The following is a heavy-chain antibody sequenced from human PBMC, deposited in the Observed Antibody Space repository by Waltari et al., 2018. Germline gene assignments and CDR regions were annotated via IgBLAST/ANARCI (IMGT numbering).Heavy chain of an antibody. V-gene: IGHV1-69*02. D-gene: IGHD4-17*01. CDR3: ARGYGGNSDLDY. Sequence: QVQLVQSGAEVKKPGSSVKVSCKASGGTFSSYTISWVRQAPGQGLEWMGRVIPILGIANYAQKFQGRVTITADKSTSTAYMELSSLRSEDTAVYYCARGYGGNSDLDYWGQGTLVTVSS. J-gene: IGHJ4*02. CDR1: GGTFSSYT. CDR2: VIPILGIA.